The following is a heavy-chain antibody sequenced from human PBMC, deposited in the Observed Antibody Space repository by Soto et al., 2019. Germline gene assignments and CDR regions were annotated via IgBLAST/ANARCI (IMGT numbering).Heavy chain of an antibody. V-gene: IGHV3-23*01. D-gene: IGHD1-7*01. J-gene: IGHJ4*02. Sequence: GSLRLSCTASGFTFITYAMSWVRQAPGKGLEWVSAIGGGGGRTNYADSVKGRFTISRDNSKNTLYLQMNTLGAEDTAVYYCARDGIGGTVFRGYLDYWGRGTVVTVS. CDR2: IGGGGGRT. CDR1: GFTFITYA. CDR3: ARDGIGGTVFRGYLDY.